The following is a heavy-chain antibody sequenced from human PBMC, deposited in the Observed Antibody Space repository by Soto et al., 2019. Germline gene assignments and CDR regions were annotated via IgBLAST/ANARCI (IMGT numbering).Heavy chain of an antibody. D-gene: IGHD5-12*01. CDR2: IIPIFGTA. CDR3: ARPPPVATNPSYYCYGMDG. V-gene: IGHV1-69*12. J-gene: IGHJ6*02. Sequence: QVQLVQSGAEVKKPGSSVKVSCKASGGTFSSYAISWVRQAPGQGLEWMGGIIPIFGTANYAQKFQGRVTITADESTSAAYMERSSRRSEDTAVYYCARPPPVATNPSYYCYGMDGWGQGTTVTVSS. CDR1: GGTFSSYA.